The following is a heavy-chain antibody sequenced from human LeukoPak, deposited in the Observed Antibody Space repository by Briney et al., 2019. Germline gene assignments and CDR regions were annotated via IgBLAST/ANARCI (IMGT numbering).Heavy chain of an antibody. V-gene: IGHV3-48*01. CDR2: ITGTSGVI. CDR3: ARDSGSYNYFDT. J-gene: IGHJ5*02. D-gene: IGHD3-10*01. CDR1: GFNFSTYG. Sequence: GGSLRLSCAAPGFNFSTYGMNWVRQAPGKGLEWVSSITGTSGVIYYAGSVKGRFTVSRDNAENSLYLQMNFLRPEDAAMYYCARDSGSYNYFDTWGQGTLVTVSS.